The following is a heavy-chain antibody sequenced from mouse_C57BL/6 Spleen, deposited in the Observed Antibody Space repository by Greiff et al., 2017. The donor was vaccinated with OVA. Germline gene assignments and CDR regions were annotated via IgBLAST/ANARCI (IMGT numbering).Heavy chain of an antibody. CDR1: GFSLTSYG. Sequence: VKLVESGPGLVQPSQSLSITCTVSGFSLTSYGVHWVRQSPGKGLEWLGVIWRGGSTDYNAAFMSRLSITKDNSKSQVFFKMNSLQADDTAIYYCATLGTVVATGAMDYWGQGTSVTVSS. CDR3: ATLGTVVATGAMDY. D-gene: IGHD1-1*01. V-gene: IGHV2-5*01. CDR2: IWRGGST. J-gene: IGHJ4*01.